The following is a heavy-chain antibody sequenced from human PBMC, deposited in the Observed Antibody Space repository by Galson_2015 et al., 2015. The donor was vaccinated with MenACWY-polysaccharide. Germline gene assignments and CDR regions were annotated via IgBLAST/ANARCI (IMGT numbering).Heavy chain of an antibody. Sequence: SLRLSCAASRFIISDYWMNWVRQAPGKGLEWVTNIKKDESKKNYADSVKGRFTISRDNAKNSLYLQMNSLRAEDTAVYYCVRGRVALDFWGQGTLVTVSS. CDR1: RFIISDYW. CDR3: VRGRVALDF. D-gene: IGHD2-15*01. V-gene: IGHV3-7*01. J-gene: IGHJ4*02. CDR2: IKKDESKK.